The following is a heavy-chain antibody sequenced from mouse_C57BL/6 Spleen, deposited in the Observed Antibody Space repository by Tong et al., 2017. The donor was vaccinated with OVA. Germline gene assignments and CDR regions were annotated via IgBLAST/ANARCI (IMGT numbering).Heavy chain of an antibody. D-gene: IGHD2-14*01. CDR1: GYTFTSYW. J-gene: IGHJ3*01. V-gene: IGHV1S81*02. CDR3: ARPTIGTLFAY. CDR2: INPSNGRT. Sequence: VQLQESGAELVKPGASVKLSCKASGYTFTSYWMHWVKQRPGQGLEWIGEINPSNGRTNYNEKFKSKATLTVDKSSSTAYMQLISLTSEDSAVYYCARPTIGTLFAYWGQGTLVTVSA.